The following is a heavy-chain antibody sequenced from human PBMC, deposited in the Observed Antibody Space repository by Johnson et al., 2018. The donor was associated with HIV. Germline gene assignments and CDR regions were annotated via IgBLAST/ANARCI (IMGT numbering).Heavy chain of an antibody. CDR2: INWNGGST. CDR1: GFTFDDYT. CDR3: VREEGNDILTRGDAFDI. Sequence: VQLVESGGVVVQPGGSLRLSCAASGFTFDDYTMHWVRQAPGKGLEWVSGINWNGGSTGYADSVKGRFTISRDNAKNSLYLQMNSLRAEDTAVYYCVREEGNDILTRGDAFDIWGQGTMVTVSS. V-gene: IGHV3-20*04. D-gene: IGHD3-9*01. J-gene: IGHJ3*02.